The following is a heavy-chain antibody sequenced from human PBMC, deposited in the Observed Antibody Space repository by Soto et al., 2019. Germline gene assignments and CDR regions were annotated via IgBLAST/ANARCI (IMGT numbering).Heavy chain of an antibody. Sequence: QVQLVESGGGVVQPGRSLRLSCAASGFTFSSYGMHWVRQAPGKGLEWVAVISYDGSNKYYADSVKGRFTISRDNSKNTLYLQMNSLRAEDTAVYYCAKTRVLWFGESYYMDVWGNGTTVTVSS. J-gene: IGHJ6*03. V-gene: IGHV3-30*18. CDR2: ISYDGSNK. D-gene: IGHD3-10*01. CDR1: GFTFSSYG. CDR3: AKTRVLWFGESYYMDV.